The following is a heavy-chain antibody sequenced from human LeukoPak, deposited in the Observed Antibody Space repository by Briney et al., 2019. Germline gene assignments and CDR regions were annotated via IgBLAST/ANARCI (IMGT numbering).Heavy chain of an antibody. CDR1: GFTFSNYW. CDR3: ARETPRRGETRDGYR. V-gene: IGHV3-7*01. CDR2: IEQDGSET. J-gene: IGHJ4*02. D-gene: IGHD5-24*01. Sequence: PGGSLRLSCAASGFTFSNYWMNWVRQAPGKGLECLANIEQDGSETYYADSVKGRFTISRDNAKNSLYLQMNSLRAEDTAVYYCARETPRRGETRDGYRWGQGTLVTVSS.